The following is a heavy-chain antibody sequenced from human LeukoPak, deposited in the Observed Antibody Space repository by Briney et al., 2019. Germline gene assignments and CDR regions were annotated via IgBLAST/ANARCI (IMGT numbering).Heavy chain of an antibody. J-gene: IGHJ4*02. D-gene: IGHD5-12*01. CDR3: ARGGESGYDYFDY. CDR1: GFTFSSCS. Sequence: GGSLRLSCAASGFTFSSCSMNWVRQAPGKGLEWVSSIRSSSSYINYADSVKGRFTISRDNAKNSLFLQMNSLRAEDTAVYYCARGGESGYDYFDYWGRGTLVTVSS. CDR2: IRSSSSYI. V-gene: IGHV3-21*01.